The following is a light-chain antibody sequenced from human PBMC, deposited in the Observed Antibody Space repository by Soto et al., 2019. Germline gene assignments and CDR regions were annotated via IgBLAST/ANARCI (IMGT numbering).Light chain of an antibody. CDR2: DAS. V-gene: IGKV3-11*01. J-gene: IGKJ4*02. CDR1: QSVSSY. CDR3: QQRSNWLT. Sequence: EIVLTQSPATLSLSPGERATLSCRASQSVSSYLAWYQQQPGQAPRLLIYDASNRATGIPARFSGSGSGTDFTLTIRILQPEDFAVYYCQQRSNWLTFGGGTKVEIK.